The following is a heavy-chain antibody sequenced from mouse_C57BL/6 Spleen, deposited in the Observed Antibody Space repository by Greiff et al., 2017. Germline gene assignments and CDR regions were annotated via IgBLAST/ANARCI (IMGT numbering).Heavy chain of an antibody. CDR3: TRSGDYDRGFAY. CDR1: GYTFTDCE. CDR2: IDPETGGT. V-gene: IGHV1-15*01. J-gene: IGHJ3*01. Sequence: QVQLQQSGAELVRPGASVTLSCKASGYTFTDCEMHWVKQTPVHGLEWIGAIDPETGGTAYNQKFKGKAILTADKSSSTAYMELRSLTSEDSAVYYCTRSGDYDRGFAYWGQGTLVTVSA. D-gene: IGHD2-4*01.